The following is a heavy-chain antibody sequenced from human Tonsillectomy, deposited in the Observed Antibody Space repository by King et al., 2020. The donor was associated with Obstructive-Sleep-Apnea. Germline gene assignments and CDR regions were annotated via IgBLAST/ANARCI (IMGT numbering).Heavy chain of an antibody. Sequence: QLVQSGAEVKKPGASVKVSCKASGYTFTSYGISWVRQAPGQGLEWMGWISAYNGNTNYAQKLQGRVTMTTDTATSTAYMELRSLRSEDTAVYYCARGVPTYGSGEFDTLYYFDSWGQGTLVTVSS. V-gene: IGHV1-18*01. CDR3: ARGVPTYGSGEFDTLYYFDS. D-gene: IGHD6-25*01. J-gene: IGHJ4*02. CDR2: ISAYNGNT. CDR1: GYTFTSYG.